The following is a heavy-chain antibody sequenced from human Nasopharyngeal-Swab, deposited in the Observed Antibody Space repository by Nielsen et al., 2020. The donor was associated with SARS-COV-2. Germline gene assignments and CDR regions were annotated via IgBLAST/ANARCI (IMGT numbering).Heavy chain of an antibody. D-gene: IGHD2-15*01. J-gene: IGHJ4*02. Sequence: GGSLRLSCAASGFTFSSYGMHWVRQAPGKGLEWVAVISYDGSNKYYADSVKGRFTISRDNSKNTLYLQMNSLRAEDTAVYYCARRYCSGGSCYFDYWGQGTLVTVPS. CDR3: ARRYCSGGSCYFDY. CDR2: ISYDGSNK. CDR1: GFTFSSYG. V-gene: IGHV3-30*03.